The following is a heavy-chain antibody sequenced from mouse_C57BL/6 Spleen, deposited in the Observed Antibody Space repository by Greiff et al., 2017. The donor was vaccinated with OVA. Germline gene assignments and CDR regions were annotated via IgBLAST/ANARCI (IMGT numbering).Heavy chain of an antibody. D-gene: IGHD1-1*01. CDR2: IDPSDSYT. CDR3: ARGGVATVVAKNYFDY. CDR1: GYTFTSYW. J-gene: IGHJ2*01. Sequence: VQLQQPGAELVKPGASVKLSCKASGYTFTSYWMQWVKKRPGQGLEWIGEIDPSDSYTNYNQKFKGKATLTVDTSSSTAYMQLSSLTSEDSAVYYCARGGVATVVAKNYFDYWGQGTTLTVSS. V-gene: IGHV1-50*01.